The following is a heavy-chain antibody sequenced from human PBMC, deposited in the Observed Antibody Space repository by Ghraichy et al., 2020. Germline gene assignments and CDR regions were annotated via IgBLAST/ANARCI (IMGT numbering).Heavy chain of an antibody. D-gene: IGHD5-18*01. CDR1: GFTFNTYY. CDR2: IKQDGSEK. Sequence: ESLNISCAASGFTFNTYYMTWVRQAPGKGLEWVANIKQDGSEKYYVESVKGRFTVSRDNAKDSVYLQMNSLRAEDTAVYYCGRGGYIYGSNPVDYWGQGTQFTVSS. CDR3: GRGGYIYGSNPVDY. J-gene: IGHJ4*02. V-gene: IGHV3-7*04.